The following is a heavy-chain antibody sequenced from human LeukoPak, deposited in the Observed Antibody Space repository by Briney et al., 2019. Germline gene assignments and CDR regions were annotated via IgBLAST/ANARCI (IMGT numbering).Heavy chain of an antibody. CDR1: GGSISNYY. CDR2: IYHSGGT. J-gene: IGHJ4*02. D-gene: IGHD3/OR15-3a*01. Sequence: PSETLSLTCTVSGGSISNYYYSWIRQPPGKGLEWIGYIYHSGGTNYNPSLKSRLTISVDTSKNQFSLKLRSVTAADTAVYYCARQTGSGLFILPGGQGTLVTVSS. V-gene: IGHV4-59*01. CDR3: ARQTGSGLFILP.